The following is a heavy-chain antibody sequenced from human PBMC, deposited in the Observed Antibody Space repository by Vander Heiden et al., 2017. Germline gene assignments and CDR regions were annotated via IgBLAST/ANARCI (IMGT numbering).Heavy chain of an antibody. CDR2: ISGSGGST. CDR3: AKDRVEMATIGDYFDY. D-gene: IGHD5-12*01. CDR1: GVPFRSYA. Sequence: EVQLLESWGGLVQPGGSLRLSWADAGVPFRSYARSWVRQAPVKGLECVTDISGSGGSTYYADSVKGRFTISRDNSKNTLYLQMNSLIAEDTAVYYCAKDRVEMATIGDYFDYWGQVTLVTVSS. V-gene: IGHV3-23*01. J-gene: IGHJ4*02.